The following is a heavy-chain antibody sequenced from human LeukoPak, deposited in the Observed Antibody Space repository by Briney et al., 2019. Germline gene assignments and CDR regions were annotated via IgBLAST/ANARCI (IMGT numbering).Heavy chain of an antibody. V-gene: IGHV4-39*01. D-gene: IGHD3-22*01. Sequence: PSETLSLTCTVSGGSISSSSYYWGWIRQPPGTGLEWIGSIYYSGNTYYSPSLKSRVTISVDTSKNQFSLKLSSVTAADTAVYYCARQSKGIIVITDFQHWGQGTLVTASS. CDR1: GGSISSSSYY. CDR2: IYYSGNT. J-gene: IGHJ1*01. CDR3: ARQSKGIIVITDFQH.